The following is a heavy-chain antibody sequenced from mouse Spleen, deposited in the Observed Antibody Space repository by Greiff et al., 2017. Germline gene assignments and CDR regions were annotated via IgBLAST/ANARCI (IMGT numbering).Heavy chain of an antibody. CDR3: ARAARATRGAWFAY. V-gene: IGHV1-18*01. CDR2: INPNNGGT. D-gene: IGHD3-1*01. J-gene: IGHJ3*01. Sequence: EVQLQQSGPELVKPGASVKIPCKASGYTFTDYNMDWVKQSHGKSLEWIGDINPNNGGTIYNQKFKGKATLTVDKSSSTAYMELRSLTSEDTAVYYCARAARATRGAWFAYWGQGTLVTVSA. CDR1: GYTFTDYN.